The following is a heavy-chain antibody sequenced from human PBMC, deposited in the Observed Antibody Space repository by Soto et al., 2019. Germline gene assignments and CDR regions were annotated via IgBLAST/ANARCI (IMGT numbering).Heavy chain of an antibody. J-gene: IGHJ5*02. V-gene: IGHV1-2*02. D-gene: IGHD3-3*01. CDR3: ARVGTVLRFLEWLPTSSFDP. Sequence: GASVKVSCKASGYTFTGYYMHWVRQAPGQGLEWMGWINPNSGGTNYAQKFQGRVTMTRDTSISTAYMELSRLRSDDTAVYYCARVGTVLRFLEWLPTSSFDPWGQGTLVTVPS. CDR2: INPNSGGT. CDR1: GYTFTGYY.